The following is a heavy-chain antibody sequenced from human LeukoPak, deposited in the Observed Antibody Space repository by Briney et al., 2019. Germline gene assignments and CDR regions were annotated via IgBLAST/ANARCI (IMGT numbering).Heavy chain of an antibody. CDR2: ISDSGVST. D-gene: IGHD2-21*02. Sequence: PGGSLRLSCAASGFTFSNPAMSWVRQAPGKGLEWVSTISDSGVSTYYAGSVKGRFTVSRDNSKNTLYLQMNSLRAEDTAVYFCATHICGGNCYSGFDYWGQGTLVTVSS. CDR3: ATHICGGNCYSGFDY. J-gene: IGHJ4*02. CDR1: GFTFSNPA. V-gene: IGHV3-23*01.